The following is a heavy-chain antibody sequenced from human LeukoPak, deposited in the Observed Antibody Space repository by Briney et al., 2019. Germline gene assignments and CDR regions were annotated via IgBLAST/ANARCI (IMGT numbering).Heavy chain of an antibody. J-gene: IGHJ4*02. CDR3: ARGPDYGDRLDYFDY. CDR2: IKHNGSQ. D-gene: IGHD4-17*01. CDR1: GFTFSRHW. Sequence: PGGSLRLSCAASGFTFSRHWMGWVRQAPGKGLEWVANIKHNGSQCYVDSVKDGFIISRDNAQNSLSLQMNSLRVEDTAVCYCARGPDYGDRLDYFDYWGQGTLVTVSS. V-gene: IGHV3-7*01.